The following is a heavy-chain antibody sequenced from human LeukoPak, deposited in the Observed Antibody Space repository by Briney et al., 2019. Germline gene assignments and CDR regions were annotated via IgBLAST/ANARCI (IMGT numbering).Heavy chain of an antibody. V-gene: IGHV3-49*03. J-gene: IGHJ4*02. D-gene: IGHD3-9*01. CDR2: IRSQRYGGTT. CDR1: GFTFGDSV. Sequence: GGSLRLSCTASGFTFGDSVMSWFRQAPGKGLEWVAFIRSQRYGGTTQYAASVKGRFTISRDDSKSIAYLQMNSLKTEDTAVYYCSRSYDVLTGYFPPDYWGQGTLVTVSS. CDR3: SRSYDVLTGYFPPDY.